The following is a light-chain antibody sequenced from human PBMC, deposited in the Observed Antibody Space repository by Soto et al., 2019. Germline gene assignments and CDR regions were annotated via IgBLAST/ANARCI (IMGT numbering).Light chain of an antibody. V-gene: IGKV3D-7*01. J-gene: IGKJ4*01. CDR2: GAS. Sequence: EIVMTQYPVTLSLSPGDRATLSCRASQSLSNTYISCYQQKPGQAPRLLIYGASTRATGIPARFSGSGSGTDFTLTISSLQPEDFALYYCHQDFDLPLTFGGGTKVEIK. CDR1: QSLSNTY. CDR3: HQDFDLPLT.